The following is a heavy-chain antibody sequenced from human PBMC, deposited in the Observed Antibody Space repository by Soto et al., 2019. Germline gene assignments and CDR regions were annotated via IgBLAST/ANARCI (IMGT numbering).Heavy chain of an antibody. CDR1: GYTFTNFG. CDR2: ISAYNGNT. CDR3: ARGGTPIGY. V-gene: IGHV1-18*01. D-gene: IGHD3-16*01. J-gene: IGHJ4*02. Sequence: QVQLVQSGAEVKKPGASVKVSCKASGYTFTNFGISWVRQAPGQGLEWTGWISAYNGNTNYAQKFQGRVTMTTDTSTSTAYMEVRSLRFGDAAVYCCARGGTPIGYWGQGTLVTVSS.